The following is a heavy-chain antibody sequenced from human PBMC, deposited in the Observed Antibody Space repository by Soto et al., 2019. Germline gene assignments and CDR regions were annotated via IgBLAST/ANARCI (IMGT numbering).Heavy chain of an antibody. CDR2: ISYDGSNK. CDR3: AREGGDIVVVPADPEPYYYYGMDV. J-gene: IGHJ6*02. V-gene: IGHV3-30-3*01. CDR1: GFTFSSYA. D-gene: IGHD2-2*01. Sequence: QVQLVESGGGVVQPGRSLRLSCAASGFTFSSYAMHWVRQAPGKGLEWVAVISYDGSNKYYADSVKGRFTISRDNSKNTLYLQMNSLRAEDTAVYYCAREGGDIVVVPADPEPYYYYGMDVWGQGTTVTVSS.